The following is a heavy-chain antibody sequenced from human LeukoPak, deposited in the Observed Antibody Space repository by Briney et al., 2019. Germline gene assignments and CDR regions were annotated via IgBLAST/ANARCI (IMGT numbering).Heavy chain of an antibody. J-gene: IGHJ4*02. V-gene: IGHV4-39*01. CDR1: GGSISNNSYY. Sequence: SETLSLTCTVSGGSISNNSYYWAWIRQPPGKGLECIGSIYYSGSPYYNPSLKSRVTISVDTSKNQFSLRLSSVTAADTAVYYCATWRTAKTGFDYWGQGTLVTVSS. D-gene: IGHD1-1*01. CDR3: ATWRTAKTGFDY. CDR2: IYYSGSP.